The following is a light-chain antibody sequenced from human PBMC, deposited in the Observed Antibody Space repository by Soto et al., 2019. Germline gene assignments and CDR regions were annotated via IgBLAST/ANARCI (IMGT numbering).Light chain of an antibody. Sequence: QSVLTQPASVSGSLGQSITISCTGTNSDVGGYDYVSWYQQHPGKAPKLMIYEVNNRPSGVSNRFSGSKSANTASLTISGLQADDEADYYCSSFTSSSTQVFGGGTQLTVL. CDR1: NSDVGGYDY. CDR2: EVN. V-gene: IGLV2-14*01. J-gene: IGLJ3*02. CDR3: SSFTSSSTQV.